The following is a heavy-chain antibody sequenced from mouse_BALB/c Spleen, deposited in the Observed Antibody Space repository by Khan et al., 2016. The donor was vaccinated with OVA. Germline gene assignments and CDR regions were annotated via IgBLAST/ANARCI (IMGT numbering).Heavy chain of an antibody. CDR3: ARRSTTGYDDVMDY. D-gene: IGHD1-1*01. CDR1: GFTFSSYT. CDR2: ISNGGGSR. V-gene: IGHV5-12-2*01. Sequence: EVELVESGGDLVQPGGSLKLSCAASGFTFSSYTMSWVRQTPEKRLEWVAFISNGGGSRYYPDTVKGRFTISRDNAKNILYLQMSSLKSEDTAMYYCARRSTTGYDDVMDYWGQGTSVTVSS. J-gene: IGHJ4*01.